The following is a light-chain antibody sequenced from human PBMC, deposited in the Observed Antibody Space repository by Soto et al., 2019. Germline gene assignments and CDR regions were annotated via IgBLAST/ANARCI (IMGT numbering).Light chain of an antibody. CDR1: QSVGSD. Sequence: EIVLTQSPGTLSLSPGQRATLSCRASQSVGSDLAWYQHKPGQAPRLLIYGASTRATGIPARFSGRGSGTEFTLTISSLQSVDFAVYYCQQYDNWPQTFGQGTKVDIK. V-gene: IGKV3-15*01. CDR3: QQYDNWPQT. CDR2: GAS. J-gene: IGKJ1*01.